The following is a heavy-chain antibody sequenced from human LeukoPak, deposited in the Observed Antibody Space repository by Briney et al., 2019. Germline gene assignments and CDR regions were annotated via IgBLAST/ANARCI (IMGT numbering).Heavy chain of an antibody. CDR3: AKEHSVLTMMRGLDS. D-gene: IGHD3-22*01. Sequence: PGGSLRLSCAASGFTFSNYALHWVRQAPGKGLEWVSGISVSGGSIYYADSVTGRFTISRDNSKDTLYLQMNSLRVEDTDLYYCAKEHSVLTMMRGLDSWGQGTLVTVSS. V-gene: IGHV3-23*01. J-gene: IGHJ4*02. CDR2: ISVSGGSI. CDR1: GFTFSNYA.